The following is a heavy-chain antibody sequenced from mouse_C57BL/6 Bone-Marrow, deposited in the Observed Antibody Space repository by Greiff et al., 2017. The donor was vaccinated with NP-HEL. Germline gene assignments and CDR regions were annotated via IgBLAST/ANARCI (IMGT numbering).Heavy chain of an antibody. Sequence: EVKLVESGPELVKPGASVKIPCKASGYTFTDYNMDWVKQSHGKSLEWIGDINPNNGGTIYNQKFKGKATLTVDKSSSTAYMELRSLTSEDTAVYYCAREGGNYYAMDYWGQGTSVTVSS. CDR3: AREGGNYYAMDY. CDR1: GYTFTDYN. CDR2: INPNNGGT. V-gene: IGHV1-18*01. J-gene: IGHJ4*01. D-gene: IGHD2-1*01.